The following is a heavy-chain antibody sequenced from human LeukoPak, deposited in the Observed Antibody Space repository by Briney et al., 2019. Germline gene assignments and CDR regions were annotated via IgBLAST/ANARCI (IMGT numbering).Heavy chain of an antibody. Sequence: GGSLRLSCAASGFTFSSYAMNWVRQAPGKGLEWASYIGSSSSTIYYADSVKGRFTISRDNAKNSLYLQMNSLRAEDTAVYYCARDHHRRLYDSQARDTFDIWGQGTMVTVSS. D-gene: IGHD3-22*01. J-gene: IGHJ3*02. CDR3: ARDHHRRLYDSQARDTFDI. CDR2: IGSSSSTI. V-gene: IGHV3-48*01. CDR1: GFTFSSYA.